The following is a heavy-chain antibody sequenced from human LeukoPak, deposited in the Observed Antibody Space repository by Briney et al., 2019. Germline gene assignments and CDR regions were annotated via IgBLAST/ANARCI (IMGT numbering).Heavy chain of an antibody. D-gene: IGHD6-19*01. CDR1: GGSFSGYY. Sequence: SETLSLTCAVYGGSFSGYYWSWIRQPPGKGLEWIGEINHSGSTNYNPSLKSRVTISVDTSKNQFSLKLSSATAADTAVYYCARIRRYSSGWYVGYWGQGTLVTVSS. J-gene: IGHJ4*02. CDR2: INHSGST. V-gene: IGHV4-34*01. CDR3: ARIRRYSSGWYVGY.